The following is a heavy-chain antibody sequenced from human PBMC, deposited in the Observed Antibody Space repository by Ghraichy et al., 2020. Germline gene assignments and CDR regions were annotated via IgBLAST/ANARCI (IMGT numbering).Heavy chain of an antibody. D-gene: IGHD5-18*01. Sequence: SETLSLTCTVSGGSISGYYWSWIRQPPGKGLEWIGYIYSDGSTKYNPSLKSRFTISVDTSKNQFSLKLDSVTAPDTAVYYCARPYKSGYNYGFYYWGQGALVTVSS. CDR1: GGSISGYY. CDR2: IYSDGST. J-gene: IGHJ4*02. CDR3: ARPYKSGYNYGFYY. V-gene: IGHV4-59*08.